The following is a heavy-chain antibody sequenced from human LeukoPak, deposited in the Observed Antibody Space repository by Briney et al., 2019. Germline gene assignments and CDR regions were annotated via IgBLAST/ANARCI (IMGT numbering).Heavy chain of an antibody. D-gene: IGHD6-13*01. CDR2: IWYDGSNK. J-gene: IGHJ4*02. CDR3: ARDHSTCWYYLDY. CDR1: GFTFNNYG. V-gene: IGHV3-33*01. Sequence: PGKSLRLSCAASGFTFNNYGMHWVRQAPGKGLEWVAVIWYDGSNKYYADSVKGRFTISRDNSKNTLFLQMNSLRAEDTAVYYCARDHSTCWYYLDYWGQGTVVTVSS.